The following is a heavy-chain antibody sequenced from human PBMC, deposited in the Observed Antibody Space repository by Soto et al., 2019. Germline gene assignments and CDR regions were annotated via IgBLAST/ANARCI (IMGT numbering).Heavy chain of an antibody. CDR1: GYTFSNYV. V-gene: IGHV1-18*01. CDR2: ISADNGNT. CDR3: ATTCCGSDCLGFDY. D-gene: IGHD2-21*02. J-gene: IGHJ4*02. Sequence: GWVKVSCKASGYTFSNYVSSWVLQARGQGLEWMGWISADNGNTNYAQKLQGRVTMTTDTSTTTAYMELRSLRSDATDVYYCATTCCGSDCLGFDYWGQGTLVTVSS.